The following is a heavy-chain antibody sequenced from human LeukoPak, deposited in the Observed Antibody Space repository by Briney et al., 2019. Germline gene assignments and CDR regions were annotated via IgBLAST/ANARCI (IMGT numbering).Heavy chain of an antibody. CDR3: ARSSRTLSYYYDSSGYGPYDY. CDR2: IIPIFGTA. V-gene: IGHV1-69*13. J-gene: IGHJ4*02. CDR1: GGTFISYA. Sequence: SVKVSCKASGGTFISYAISWVRQAPGQGLEWMGGIIPIFGTANYAQKFQGRVTITADESTSTAYMELSSLRSKGTAVYYCARSSRTLSYYYDSSGYGPYDYWGQGTLVTVSS. D-gene: IGHD3-22*01.